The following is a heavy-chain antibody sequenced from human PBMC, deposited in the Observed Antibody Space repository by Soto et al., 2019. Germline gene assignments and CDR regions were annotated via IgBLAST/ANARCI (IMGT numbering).Heavy chain of an antibody. D-gene: IGHD2-15*01. V-gene: IGHV3-33*01. CDR3: ARDPAIVVVAATPDY. CDR2: IWYDGSNK. Sequence: GGSLRLSCAASGFTFSSYGMHWVRQAPGKGLEWVAVIWYDGSNKYYADSVKGRFTISRDNSKNTLYLQMNSLRAEDTALYYCARDPAIVVVAATPDYWGQGTLVTVSS. CDR1: GFTFSSYG. J-gene: IGHJ4*02.